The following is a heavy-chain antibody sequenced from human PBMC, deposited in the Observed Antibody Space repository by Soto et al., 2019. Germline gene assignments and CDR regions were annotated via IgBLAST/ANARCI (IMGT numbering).Heavy chain of an antibody. CDR3: SRDGNSIAWWVYYFDGMDV. V-gene: IGHV1-69*06. D-gene: IGHD6-19*01. CDR2: IIPIFGTA. CDR1: GGTFSSYA. Sequence: SVKVSCKASGGTFSSYAISWVRQAPGQGLEWMGGIIPIFGTANYAQKFQGRVTMTPDTSTSTAYMELRSLRSADTAVYYCSRDGNSIAWWVYYFDGMDVCRRCTTDSVSS. J-gene: IGHJ6*01.